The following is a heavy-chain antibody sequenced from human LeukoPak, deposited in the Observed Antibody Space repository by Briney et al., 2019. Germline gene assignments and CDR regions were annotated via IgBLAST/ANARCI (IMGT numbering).Heavy chain of an antibody. Sequence: GGSLRLSCAASGFTFSSYAMHWVRQAPGKGLEWVAVISYDGSNKYYADSVKGRFTIPRDNSKNTLYLQMNSLRAEDTAVYYCASGVGATPLWGQGTLVTVSS. J-gene: IGHJ4*02. CDR2: ISYDGSNK. V-gene: IGHV3-30-3*01. CDR3: ASGVGATPL. D-gene: IGHD1-26*01. CDR1: GFTFSSYA.